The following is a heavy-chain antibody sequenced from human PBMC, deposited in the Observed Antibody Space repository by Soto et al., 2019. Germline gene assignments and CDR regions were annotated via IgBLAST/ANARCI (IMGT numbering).Heavy chain of an antibody. J-gene: IGHJ3*01. V-gene: IGHV3-30*18. CDR2: ISHDGNSH. D-gene: IGHD3-22*01. CDR3: VKAQERSAQYFSVVITAFDF. Sequence: QVHLVESGGGVVQPGRSLRLSCEGSGFSFSNYGIHWVRQAPGKGLEWVAVISHDGNSHHLADSVRGLFTISRDNSKNTVFLHLTSLRREDSAVYHCVKAQERSAQYFSVVITAFDFWGQGTMVTVSS. CDR1: GFSFSNYG.